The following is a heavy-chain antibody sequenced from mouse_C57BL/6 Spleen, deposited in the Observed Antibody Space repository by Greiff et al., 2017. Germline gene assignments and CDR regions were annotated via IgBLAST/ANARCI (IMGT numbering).Heavy chain of an antibody. Sequence: EVQLVESGGGLVKPGGSLKLSCAASGFTFSSYTMSWVRQTPEKRLEWVATISGGGGNTYYPDSVKGRFTISRDNAKNTLYLQMSSLRSEDTALYYCARRGDWYCDVWGTGTTVTVSS. V-gene: IGHV5-9*01. CDR2: ISGGGGNT. CDR3: ARRGDWYCDV. J-gene: IGHJ1*03. CDR1: GFTFSSYT.